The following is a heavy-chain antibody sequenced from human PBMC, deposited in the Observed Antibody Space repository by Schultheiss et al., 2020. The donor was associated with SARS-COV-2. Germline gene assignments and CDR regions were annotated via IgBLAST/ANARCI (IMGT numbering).Heavy chain of an antibody. CDR2: IGTAGDP. Sequence: GGSLRLSCAASGFTFSSYDMHWVRQATGKGLEWVSAIGTAGDPYYPGSVKGRFTISRENAKNSLYLQMNSLRAEDTAVYYCARDEDYGDYGDYYYYGMDVWGQGTTVTVSS. CDR1: GFTFSSYD. D-gene: IGHD4-17*01. J-gene: IGHJ6*02. V-gene: IGHV3-13*05. CDR3: ARDEDYGDYGDYYYYGMDV.